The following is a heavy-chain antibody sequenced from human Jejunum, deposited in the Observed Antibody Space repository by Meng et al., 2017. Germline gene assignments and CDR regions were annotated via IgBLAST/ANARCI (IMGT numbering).Heavy chain of an antibody. Sequence: GESLKISCAASCFTFSSYWMHWVRRAPGKGLVWVSHSNRDGSSTTYADSLRGRFIISRDNDKDTLYLQMNSLRAEDTAVYFCARANCSGGSCSLADGLDVWGQGTTVTVSS. CDR2: SNRDGSST. CDR3: ARANCSGGSCSLADGLDV. V-gene: IGHV3-74*01. D-gene: IGHD2-15*01. J-gene: IGHJ6*02. CDR1: CFTFSSYW.